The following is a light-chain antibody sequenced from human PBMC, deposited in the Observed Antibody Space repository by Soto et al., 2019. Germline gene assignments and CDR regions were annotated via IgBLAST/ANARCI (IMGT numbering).Light chain of an antibody. V-gene: IGKV1-39*01. Sequence: DTQITQSPSSLSSSVLERISITCRASQTVSTYLNWYQQKPGKAPTLLISATSTLQSGVPSRFSGSGSGTEFTLTITSLQPEDFATYYCQQTYTTPRTFGQGTKVDIK. CDR1: QTVSTY. CDR3: QQTYTTPRT. CDR2: ATS. J-gene: IGKJ1*01.